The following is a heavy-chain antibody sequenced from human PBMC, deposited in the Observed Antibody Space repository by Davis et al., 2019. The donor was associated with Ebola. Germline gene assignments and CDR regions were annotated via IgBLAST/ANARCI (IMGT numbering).Heavy chain of an antibody. CDR2: MNPNSGNT. CDR1: GYTFTYYD. J-gene: IGHJ5*01. Sequence: AASVKVSCKASGYTFTYYDVHWVRQASGQGLEWIGWMNPNSGNTGYGQKFQGTVTMTRNTSISTAYMELSSLTSEDTAVYYCARGKKVARMGSWFDSWGQGTLVTVSS. V-gene: IGHV1-8*01. D-gene: IGHD5-12*01. CDR3: ARGKKVARMGSWFDS.